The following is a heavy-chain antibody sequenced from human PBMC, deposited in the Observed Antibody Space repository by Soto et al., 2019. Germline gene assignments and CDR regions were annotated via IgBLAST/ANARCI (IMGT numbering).Heavy chain of an antibody. CDR3: ARASNASKWDY. D-gene: IGHD2-8*01. J-gene: IGHJ4*02. CDR2: ISAYNGAT. CDR1: GFTFTHYG. V-gene: IGHV1-18*01. Sequence: ASVKVSCKTSGFTFTHYGIRWVRQAPGQGLEWMGWISAYNGATNYAQKFQDRLTMTTDASTSTAYMELRSLRSDDTAVYFCARASNASKWDYWRQGTLVTVSS.